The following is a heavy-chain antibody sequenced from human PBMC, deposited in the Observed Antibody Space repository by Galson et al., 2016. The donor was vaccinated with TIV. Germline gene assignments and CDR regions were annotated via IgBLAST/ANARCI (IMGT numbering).Heavy chain of an antibody. CDR3: ARHEQQLDPTHLDY. J-gene: IGHJ4*02. Sequence: SVKVSCKVSGYTLTELSMHWVRQAPGKGLEWMGGFDPEDGETIYAQRFQGRVTMTEDTSTDTAYMELNSLRSEDTAVYYCARHEQQLDPTHLDYWGQGTLVTVSS. V-gene: IGHV1-24*01. CDR2: FDPEDGET. D-gene: IGHD1-1*01. CDR1: GYTLTELS.